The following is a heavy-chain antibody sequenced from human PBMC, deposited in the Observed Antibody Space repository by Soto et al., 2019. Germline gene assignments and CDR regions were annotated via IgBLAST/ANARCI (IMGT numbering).Heavy chain of an antibody. CDR2: INHRGGT. D-gene: IGHD3-16*01. Sequence: QVQLQQSCAGLLKPSDTLSITCAVYGGSFNTYYHYWHWVRPHPGKVLVYIGEINHRGGTHYNPSHKSRVTLSLDTSKNHFSLKLSSVTDADKSLYFGPRHLKGETTIVYYYYDIDVWCEGTTGT. CDR1: GGSFNTYYHY. CDR3: PRHLKGETTIVYYYYDIDV. J-gene: IGHJ6*03. V-gene: IGHV4-34*01.